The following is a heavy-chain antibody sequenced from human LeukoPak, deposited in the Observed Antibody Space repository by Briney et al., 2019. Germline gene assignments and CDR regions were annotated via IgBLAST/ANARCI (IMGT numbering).Heavy chain of an antibody. CDR3: AKAGRIAAAGNYNWFDP. D-gene: IGHD6-13*01. Sequence: GGSLRLSCAASGFTFTDYAMSWVRQAPEKGLEWVSTISHSGGGTYYAESVKGRFTISRDNSKNTVYLQMNSLRAEDTAVYYCAKAGRIAAAGNYNWFDPWGQGTLVTVSS. CDR1: GFTFTDYA. CDR2: ISHSGGGT. V-gene: IGHV3-23*01. J-gene: IGHJ5*02.